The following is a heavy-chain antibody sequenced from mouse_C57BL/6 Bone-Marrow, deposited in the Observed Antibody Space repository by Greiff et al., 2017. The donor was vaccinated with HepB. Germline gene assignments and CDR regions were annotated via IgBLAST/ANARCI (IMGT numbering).Heavy chain of an antibody. J-gene: IGHJ1*03. D-gene: IGHD1-1*01. Sequence: QVQLQQPGAELVRPGTSVKLSCKASGYTFTSYWMPWVKQRPGQGLEWIGVIDPSDSYTNYNQKFKGKATLTVDTSSSTAYMQLSSLTSEDSAVYYWAGEGYYGSSYGCFDVWGTGTTVTVSS. CDR2: IDPSDSYT. CDR1: GYTFTSYW. V-gene: IGHV1-59*01. CDR3: AGEGYYGSSYGCFDV.